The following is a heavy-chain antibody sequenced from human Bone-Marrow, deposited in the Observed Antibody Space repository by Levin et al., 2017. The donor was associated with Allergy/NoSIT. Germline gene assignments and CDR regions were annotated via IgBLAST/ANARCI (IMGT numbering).Heavy chain of an antibody. CDR1: GGSISSYY. Sequence: SETLSLTCTVSGGSISSYYWSWIRQPPGKGLEWIGYIYYSGSTNYNPSLKSRVTISVDTSKNQFSLKLSSVTAADTAVYYCARVGIGTTYYDFWSGYYPDYYYYGMDVWGQGTTVTVSS. CDR2: IYYSGST. J-gene: IGHJ6*02. V-gene: IGHV4-59*01. CDR3: ARVGIGTTYYDFWSGYYPDYYYYGMDV. D-gene: IGHD3-3*01.